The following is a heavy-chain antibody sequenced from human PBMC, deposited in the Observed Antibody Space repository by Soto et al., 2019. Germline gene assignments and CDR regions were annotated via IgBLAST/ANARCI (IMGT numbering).Heavy chain of an antibody. V-gene: IGHV5-51*01. CDR2: IYPGDSDI. Sequence: GESLKISCKGSGYSFATYWIGWVRQMPGKGLEWMGIIYPGDSDIRYRPSFQGQVTISADKSISTAYLQWSSLTASDTAMYYCARFGDILTGYSHGMDVWGQGTTVIVSS. J-gene: IGHJ6*02. CDR3: ARFGDILTGYSHGMDV. CDR1: GYSFATYW. D-gene: IGHD3-9*01.